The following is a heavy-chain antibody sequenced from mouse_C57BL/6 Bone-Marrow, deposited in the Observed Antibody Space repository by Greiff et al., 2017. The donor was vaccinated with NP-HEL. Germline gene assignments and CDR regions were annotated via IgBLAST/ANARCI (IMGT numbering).Heavy chain of an antibody. Sequence: EVMLVESGGDLVKPGGSLKLSCAASGFTFSSYGMSWVRQTPDKRLEWVATISSGGSYTYYPDRVKGRFTISRDNAKNTLYLQMSSLKSEDTAMYYCARRDGYYATWLAYGGGGTLVTVSA. D-gene: IGHD2-3*01. CDR3: ARRDGYYATWLAY. J-gene: IGHJ3*01. CDR2: ISSGGSYT. CDR1: GFTFSSYG. V-gene: IGHV5-6*02.